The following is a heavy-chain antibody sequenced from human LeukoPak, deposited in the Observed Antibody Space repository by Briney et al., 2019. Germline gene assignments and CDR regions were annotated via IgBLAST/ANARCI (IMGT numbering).Heavy chain of an antibody. D-gene: IGHD3-10*01. CDR1: GFTSSSHV. J-gene: IGHJ4*02. V-gene: IGHV3-30*04. CDR2: ISTDGNTK. CDR3: ARSIGDPGEI. Sequence: GGALRLSCTASGFTSSSHVTHWVRAAPGKGLERVAVISTDGNTKVYADSVRGRFTISRDNSENTVNLQMNSLRDEDTALYFCARSIGDPGEIWGQGTPVTVSS.